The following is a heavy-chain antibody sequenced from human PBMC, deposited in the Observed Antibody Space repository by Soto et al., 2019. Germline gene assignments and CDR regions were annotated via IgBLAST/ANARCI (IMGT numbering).Heavy chain of an antibody. CDR3: ARVRGRVAFDY. Sequence: PSETLSLTCAVSGGSISSGGYSWSWIRQPPGKGLEWIGYIYHSGSTYYNPSLKSRVTISVDRSKNQFSLKLSSVTAADTAVYYCARVRGRVAFDYWGRGTLVTVSA. CDR1: GGSISSGGYS. CDR2: IYHSGST. V-gene: IGHV4-30-2*01. J-gene: IGHJ4*02. D-gene: IGHD3-3*01.